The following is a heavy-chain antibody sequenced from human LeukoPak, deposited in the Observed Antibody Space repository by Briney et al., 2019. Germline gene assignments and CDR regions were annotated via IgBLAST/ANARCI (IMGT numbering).Heavy chain of an antibody. Sequence: ASVKVSCKTSGYSFTNNAVSWVRQAPGQGLEWMGIINPSGGSTSYAQKFQGRVTMTRDTSTSTVYMELSSLRSEDTAVYYCARDVGIAAALDYYYYMDVWGKGTTVTISS. CDR2: INPSGGST. D-gene: IGHD6-13*01. CDR1: GYSFTNNA. V-gene: IGHV1-46*01. J-gene: IGHJ6*03. CDR3: ARDVGIAAALDYYYYMDV.